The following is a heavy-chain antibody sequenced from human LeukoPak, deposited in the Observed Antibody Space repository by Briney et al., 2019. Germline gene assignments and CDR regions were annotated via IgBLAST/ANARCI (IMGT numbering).Heavy chain of an antibody. CDR1: GFTFSSYA. V-gene: IGHV3-23*01. CDR3: ARVVGYDMTQYYYYMDV. Sequence: GGSLRLSCAASGFTFSSYAMSWVRQAPGKGLEWVSAISGSGGSTYYADSVKGRFTISRDNSKNTLYLQMNSLRAEDTAVYYCARVVGYDMTQYYYYMDVWGKGTTVTVSS. CDR2: ISGSGGST. J-gene: IGHJ6*03. D-gene: IGHD3-22*01.